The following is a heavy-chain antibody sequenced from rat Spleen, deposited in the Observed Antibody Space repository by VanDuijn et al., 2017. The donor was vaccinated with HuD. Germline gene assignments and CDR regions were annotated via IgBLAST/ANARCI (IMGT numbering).Heavy chain of an antibody. D-gene: IGHD1-1*01. J-gene: IGHJ4*01. V-gene: IGHV5-25*01. CDR2: ISTGGGNT. CDR3: ARHRSTTVPTGVMDA. Sequence: EVQLVESGGGLVQPGRSMKLSCAALGFTFSNYYMAWVRQAPTKGLEWVASISTGGGNTYYRDSVKGRFTISRDNAKSTLYLQMDSLRSEDTATYYCARHRSTTVPTGVMDAWGQGASVTVSS. CDR1: GFTFSNYY.